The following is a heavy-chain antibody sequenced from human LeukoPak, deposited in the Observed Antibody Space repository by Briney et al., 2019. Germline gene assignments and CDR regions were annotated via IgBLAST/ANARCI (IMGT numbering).Heavy chain of an antibody. Sequence: ASVKVSCKASGYTFTSYGISWVRQAPGQGLEWMGWISAYNGNTHYAQKLQGRVTMTTDTSTSTVYMELRSLRSDDTAVYYCARDSYDSSGNYLDYWGQGTLVTVSS. D-gene: IGHD3-22*01. V-gene: IGHV1-18*01. CDR1: GYTFTSYG. CDR3: ARDSYDSSGNYLDY. J-gene: IGHJ4*02. CDR2: ISAYNGNT.